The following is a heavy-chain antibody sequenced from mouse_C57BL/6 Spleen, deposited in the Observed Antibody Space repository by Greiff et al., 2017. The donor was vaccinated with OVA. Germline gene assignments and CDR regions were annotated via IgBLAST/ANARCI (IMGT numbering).Heavy chain of an antibody. CDR1: GYPFPSYW. CDR3: ARTRDAMDY. V-gene: IGHV1-64*01. CDR2: IHPNIGST. J-gene: IGHJ4*01. Sequence: VQLQQPGAELVKPGASVKLSCKASGYPFPSYWMHWVKRRPGQGLEWIGMIHPNIGSTNYNEKFKSKATLTVDKSSSTAYMQLSSLTSEDSAVYYCARTRDAMDYWGQGTSVTVSS.